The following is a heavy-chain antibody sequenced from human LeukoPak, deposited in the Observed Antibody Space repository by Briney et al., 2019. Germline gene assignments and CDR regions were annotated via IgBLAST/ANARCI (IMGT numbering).Heavy chain of an antibody. D-gene: IGHD2-21*02. CDR1: RSTFSSYS. Sequence: PGGSLRLSCAASRSTFSSYSMNWVRQAPGKGLEWVSYISSSSSTIYYADSVKGRFTISRDNAKNSLYLQVNSLRAEDTAVYYCAALLISSRGTAYWGQGTLVTVSS. CDR3: AALLISSRGTAY. V-gene: IGHV3-48*01. J-gene: IGHJ4*02. CDR2: ISSSSSTI.